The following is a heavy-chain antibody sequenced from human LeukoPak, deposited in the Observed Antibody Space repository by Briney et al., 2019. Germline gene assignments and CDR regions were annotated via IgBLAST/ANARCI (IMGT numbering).Heavy chain of an antibody. D-gene: IGHD6-19*01. J-gene: IGHJ4*02. CDR1: GFSITSGYY. Sequence: KPSETLSLTCAVSGFSITSGYYWGWIRQPPGKGLEWIGSIYHSGDSNFNPSLKSRVSISVDTSNNQFSLELSSVTAADTAVYYCARHYSSGWYPFDYWGQGTLVTVSS. V-gene: IGHV4-38-2*01. CDR3: ARHYSSGWYPFDY. CDR2: IYHSGDS.